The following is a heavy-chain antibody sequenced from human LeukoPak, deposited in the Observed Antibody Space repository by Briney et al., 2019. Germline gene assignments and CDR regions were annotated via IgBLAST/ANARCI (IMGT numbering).Heavy chain of an antibody. Sequence: GGSLRLSCAASGFSFSSYEMTWVRQAPGKGLEWVSYISSSGSTIYYADSVKGRFTISRDNAKNSLYLQMNSLRAEDAAVYYCGKDEYGSGPYYFDYWGQGTLVTVSS. D-gene: IGHD3-10*01. CDR1: GFSFSSYE. CDR3: GKDEYGSGPYYFDY. V-gene: IGHV3-48*03. CDR2: ISSSGSTI. J-gene: IGHJ4*02.